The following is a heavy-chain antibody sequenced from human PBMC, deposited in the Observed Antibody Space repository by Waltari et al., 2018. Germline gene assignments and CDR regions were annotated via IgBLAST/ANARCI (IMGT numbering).Heavy chain of an antibody. Sequence: QVQLQQWGAGLLKPSETLSLTCAVYGGSFSGYYWSWIRQPPGKGLEWIGEINHSGSTNYNPSLKSRVTISVDTSKNQFSLKLSSVTAADTAVYYCARFQTTVTTSAGDYWGQGTLVTVSS. CDR2: INHSGST. V-gene: IGHV4-34*01. CDR3: ARFQTTVTTSAGDY. D-gene: IGHD4-17*01. CDR1: GGSFSGYY. J-gene: IGHJ4*02.